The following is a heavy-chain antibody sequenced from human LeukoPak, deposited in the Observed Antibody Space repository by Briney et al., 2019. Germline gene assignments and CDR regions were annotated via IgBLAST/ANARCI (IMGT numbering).Heavy chain of an antibody. Sequence: PGGSLRLSCAASGFTVSSNYMSWVRQAPGKGLEWVSVIYSGGTTYYADSVKGRFIISRDGSGNTLYLQMNSLRVEDTAVYFCAREIPLAGTLYFDNWGQGTLVTVSS. J-gene: IGHJ4*02. V-gene: IGHV3-53*01. CDR1: GFTVSSNY. D-gene: IGHD6-19*01. CDR2: IYSGGTT. CDR3: AREIPLAGTLYFDN.